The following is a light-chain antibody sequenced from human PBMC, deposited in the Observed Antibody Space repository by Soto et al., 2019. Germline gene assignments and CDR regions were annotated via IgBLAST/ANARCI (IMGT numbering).Light chain of an antibody. CDR1: SSNIGSNY. CDR3: AAWDDSLSGWV. CDR2: RNN. V-gene: IGLV1-47*01. Sequence: QSVLTQPPSASGTPGQRVTISCSGSSSNIGSNYVYWYQQLPGTAPKLLIYRNNQRPSGVPDRFSGSKSGTSASLAISGLRSEDEADYYCAAWDDSLSGWVFRGGTQPTLL. J-gene: IGLJ3*02.